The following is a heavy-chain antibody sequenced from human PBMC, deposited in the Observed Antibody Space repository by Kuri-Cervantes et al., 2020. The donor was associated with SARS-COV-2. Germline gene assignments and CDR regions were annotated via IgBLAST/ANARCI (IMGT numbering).Heavy chain of an antibody. J-gene: IGHJ6*02. D-gene: IGHD2-2*03. CDR1: GGSISSSSYY. CDR3: ARIMDIVVVPAAGYGMDV. CDR2: IYYSGST. V-gene: IGHV4-39*01. Sequence: SETLSLTCTVSGGSISSSSYYWGWIRQPPGKGLEWIGSIYYSGSTYYNPSLKSRVTISVDTSKNQFSLKLSSVTAADTAVYYCARIMDIVVVPAAGYGMDVWGQGTTVT.